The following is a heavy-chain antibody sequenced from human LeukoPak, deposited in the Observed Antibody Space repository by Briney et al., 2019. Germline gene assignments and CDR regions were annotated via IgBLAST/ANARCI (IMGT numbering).Heavy chain of an antibody. V-gene: IGHV4-61*02. CDR1: GGSISSGSYY. Sequence: SETLSLTCTVSGGSISSGSYYWSWIRQPAGKGLEWIGRIYTSGSTNYNPSLKSRVTISVDTSKNQFSLKLSSVTAADTAVYYCARARDAWAVAGSIDYWGQGTLVTASS. CDR3: ARARDAWAVAGSIDY. CDR2: IYTSGST. J-gene: IGHJ4*02. D-gene: IGHD6-19*01.